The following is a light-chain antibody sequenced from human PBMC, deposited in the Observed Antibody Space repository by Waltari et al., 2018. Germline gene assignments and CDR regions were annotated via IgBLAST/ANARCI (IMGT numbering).Light chain of an antibody. J-gene: IGLJ2*01. CDR1: ILRTYY. V-gene: IGLV3-19*01. CDR2: GKN. Sequence: SSELTQDPAVSVALGQTVRITCQGDILRTYYGSWGRQKPGQAPELVIYGKNNRPSGIPDRFSASSSGNTASLTITGAQAEDEGDYYCHSRDLSGDVVFGGGTKVTVL. CDR3: HSRDLSGDVV.